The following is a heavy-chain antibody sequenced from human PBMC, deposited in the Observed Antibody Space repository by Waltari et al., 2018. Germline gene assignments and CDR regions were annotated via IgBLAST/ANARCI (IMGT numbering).Heavy chain of an antibody. V-gene: IGHV7-4-1*02. D-gene: IGHD6-13*01. Sequence: QVQLVQSGSELKKPGASVKVSCKASGYTFTSYAVIWLRQAPGQRPESVGWINTKTANPRFAQGFTGRAVLSLDTSVSTAYLQINSLKAEDTAVYFCARDGYSSNYFDNWGQGTLVTVSS. CDR2: INTKTANP. J-gene: IGHJ4*02. CDR1: GYTFTSYA. CDR3: ARDGYSSNYFDN.